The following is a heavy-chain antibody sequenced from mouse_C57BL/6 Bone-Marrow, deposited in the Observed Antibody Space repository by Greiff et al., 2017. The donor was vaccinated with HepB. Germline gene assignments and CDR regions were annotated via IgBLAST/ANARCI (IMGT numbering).Heavy chain of an antibody. CDR3: ARKGITTVSY. J-gene: IGHJ2*01. CDR1: GYTFTSYG. Sequence: VHLVESGAELARPGASVKLSCKASGYTFTSYGISWVKQRTGQGLEWIGEIYPRSGNTYYNEKFKGKATLTADKSSSTAYIELRSLTSEDSAVYFCARKGITTVSYWGQGTTLTVSS. CDR2: IYPRSGNT. D-gene: IGHD1-1*01. V-gene: IGHV1-81*01.